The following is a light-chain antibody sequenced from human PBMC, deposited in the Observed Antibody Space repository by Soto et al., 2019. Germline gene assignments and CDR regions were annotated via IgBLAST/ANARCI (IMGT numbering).Light chain of an antibody. V-gene: IGLV2-14*01. J-gene: IGLJ1*01. Sequence: QSALTQPASVSGSPGQSITISCTGTSSDVGGYNYASWHQQHPGKAPKLMIYEVSNRPSGVSDRFSGSKSGDTASLTISGLQAEDEADYYCSSYTSSSTRVFGTGTKVTVL. CDR3: SSYTSSSTRV. CDR1: SSDVGGYNY. CDR2: EVS.